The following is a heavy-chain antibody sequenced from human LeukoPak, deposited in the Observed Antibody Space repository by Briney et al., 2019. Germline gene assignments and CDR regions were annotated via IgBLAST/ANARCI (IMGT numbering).Heavy chain of an antibody. CDR2: INHSGST. V-gene: IGHV4-34*01. Sequence: KSSETLSLTCAVYGGSFSGYYWSWIRQPPGKGLEWIGEINHSGSTNYNTSLKSRVTISVDTSKNQFSLKLSSVTAADTAVYYCASGRYYYDSSGYYSFDYWGQGTLVTVSS. CDR3: ASGRYYYDSSGYYSFDY. CDR1: GGSFSGYY. J-gene: IGHJ4*02. D-gene: IGHD3-22*01.